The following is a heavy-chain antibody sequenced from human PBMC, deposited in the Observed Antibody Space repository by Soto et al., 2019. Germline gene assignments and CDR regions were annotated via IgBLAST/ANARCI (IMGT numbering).Heavy chain of an antibody. CDR1: GFTFSSYG. Sequence: PGGSLRLSCAASGFTFSSYGMHWVRQAPGKGLEWVAVISYDGSNKYYADSVKGRFTISRDNSKNTLYLQMNSLRAEDTAVYYCAKDRVGAGYYYYYGMDVWGQGTTVTVSS. J-gene: IGHJ6*02. CDR3: AKDRVGAGYYYYYGMDV. CDR2: ISYDGSNK. D-gene: IGHD1-26*01. V-gene: IGHV3-30*18.